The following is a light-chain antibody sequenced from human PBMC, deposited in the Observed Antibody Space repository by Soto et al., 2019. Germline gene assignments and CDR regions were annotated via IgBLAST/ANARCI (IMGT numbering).Light chain of an antibody. V-gene: IGKV1-39*01. J-gene: IGKJ1*01. CDR3: QQSYSTPKT. Sequence: IQMTQSPPSLSASVGSRVKITCRASQSISSYLNWYQQKPGKAPKLLIYAASSLQSGVPSRFSGSGSGTDFTLTISSLQPEDFATYYCQQSYSTPKTFGQGTKVDIK. CDR1: QSISSY. CDR2: AAS.